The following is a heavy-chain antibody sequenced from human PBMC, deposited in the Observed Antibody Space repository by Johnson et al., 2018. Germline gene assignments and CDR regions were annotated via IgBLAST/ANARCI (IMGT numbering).Heavy chain of an antibody. V-gene: IGHV4-30-4*01. J-gene: IGHJ3*02. CDR3: ARGEYSGPGEAFDI. Sequence: QVQLQESGPGLVKPSQTLSLTCTVSGGSISGYYYWSWIRRPPGRGLEWIGYIYNSANTYYNPSLKSRVSISVDKSKNQVSLKLSSVTAADTAVYYCARGEYSGPGEAFDIWGQGTMVTVSS. D-gene: IGHD7-27*01. CDR2: IYNSANT. CDR1: GGSISGYYY.